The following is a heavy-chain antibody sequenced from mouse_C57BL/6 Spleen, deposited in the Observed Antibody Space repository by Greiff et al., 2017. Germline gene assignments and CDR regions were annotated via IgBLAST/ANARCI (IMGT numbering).Heavy chain of an antibody. CDR3: ARGGYGRFDY. CDR1: GYSITSGYD. D-gene: IGHD1-2*01. V-gene: IGHV3-1*01. Sequence: VQLKESGPGMVKPSQSLSLTCTVTGYSITSGYDWHWIRHFPGNKLEWMGYISYSGSTNYNPSLKSRISITHDTSKNQFFLKLNSVTTEDTATYYCARGGYGRFDYWGQGTTLTVSS. CDR2: ISYSGST. J-gene: IGHJ2*01.